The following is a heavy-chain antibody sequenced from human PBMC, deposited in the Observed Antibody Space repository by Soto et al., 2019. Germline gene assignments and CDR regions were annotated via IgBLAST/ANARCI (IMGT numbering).Heavy chain of an antibody. CDR3: ATNGDYYDSSGPKYFHH. CDR1: GGSIRSGGYY. J-gene: IGHJ1*01. CDR2: IYYSGNT. D-gene: IGHD3-22*01. Sequence: QVQLQESGPGLVKPSQTLSLTCYVSGGSIRSGGYYWGWIRQPPGKGLEWIGFIYYSGNTYYNPSLKSRLTMSVDTSKNQFSLRLSSVTAADTAVYYCATNGDYYDSSGPKYFHHWGQGTLVTVSS. V-gene: IGHV4-31*03.